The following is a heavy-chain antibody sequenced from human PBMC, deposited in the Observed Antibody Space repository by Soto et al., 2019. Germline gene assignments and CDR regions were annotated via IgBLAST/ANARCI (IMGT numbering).Heavy chain of an antibody. CDR3: ARVDAGYSSSWQAFDY. Sequence: PSETLSLTCTVSGGSISSGDYYWSWIRQPPGKGLEWIGYIYYSGSTYYNPSLKSRVTISVDTSKNQFSLKLSSVTAADTAVYYCARVDAGYSSSWQAFDYWGQGTLVTVSS. V-gene: IGHV4-30-4*01. CDR2: IYYSGST. CDR1: GGSISSGDYY. D-gene: IGHD6-13*01. J-gene: IGHJ4*02.